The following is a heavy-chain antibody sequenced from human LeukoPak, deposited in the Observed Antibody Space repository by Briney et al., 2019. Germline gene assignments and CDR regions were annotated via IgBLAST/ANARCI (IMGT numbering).Heavy chain of an antibody. Sequence: GESLQISCQGSGSLFTSYWIGWVRQLPGKGLGMRGILYPGDSDTRYSSSLQGQLTISAHKTTSTAFLQWSSLKASDTAMYYCARHNVAVSNYYRFDYWGQGTLVTVSS. CDR3: ARHNVAVSNYYRFDY. J-gene: IGHJ4*02. CDR1: GSLFTSYW. CDR2: LYPGDSDT. V-gene: IGHV5-51*01. D-gene: IGHD3-22*01.